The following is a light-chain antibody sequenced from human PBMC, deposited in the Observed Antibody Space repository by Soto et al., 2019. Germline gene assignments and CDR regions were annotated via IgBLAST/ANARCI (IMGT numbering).Light chain of an antibody. V-gene: IGLV2-18*02. CDR1: SSDVGSYDR. Sequence: QSVLTQPPSVSGSPGQSVTISCTGTSSDVGSYDRVSWYQQPPGTAPKLLVYEVNNRPSGVPDRFSGSKSGNTASLTISGLQAEDEADYYCSSFTTSSTWVFGGGTKLTVL. J-gene: IGLJ3*02. CDR2: EVN. CDR3: SSFTTSSTWV.